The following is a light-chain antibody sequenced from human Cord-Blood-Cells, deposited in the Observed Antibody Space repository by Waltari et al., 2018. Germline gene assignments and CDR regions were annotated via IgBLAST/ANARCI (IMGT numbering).Light chain of an antibody. CDR2: GKN. J-gene: IGLJ2*01. CDR1: SLRTSS. V-gene: IGLV3-19*01. CDR3: NSRDSSGNHHVV. Sequence: SSELTQDPAVSVALGQTVRITCQGDSLRTSSASRHEHKPGKAPVLVIDGKNNRPSGIPDRFSGSSSGNTASLTITGAQAEDEADYYCNSRDSSGNHHVVFGGGTKLTVL.